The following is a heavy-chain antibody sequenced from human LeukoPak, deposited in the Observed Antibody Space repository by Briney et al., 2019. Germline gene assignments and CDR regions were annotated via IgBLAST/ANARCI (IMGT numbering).Heavy chain of an antibody. D-gene: IGHD2-2*02. CDR2: IYYSGST. CDR3: ARIIVVVPAAIEGFDY. V-gene: IGHV4-30-4*08. J-gene: IGHJ4*02. CDR1: GGSISSGDYY. Sequence: SQTLSLTCTVSGGSISSGDYYWRWIRQPPGKGLEWIEYIYYSGSTYYNPSLKSRVTISVDTSKNQFSLKLSSVTAADTAVYYCARIIVVVPAAIEGFDYWGQGTLVTVSS.